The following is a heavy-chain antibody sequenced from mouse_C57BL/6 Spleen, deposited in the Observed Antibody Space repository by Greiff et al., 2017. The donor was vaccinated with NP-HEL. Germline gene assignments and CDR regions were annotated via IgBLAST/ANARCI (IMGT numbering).Heavy chain of an antibody. V-gene: IGHV3-1*01. CDR3: ARDYGNSLFAY. Sequence: EVQLQQSGPGMVKPSQSLSLTCTVTGYSITSGYDWHWIRHFPGNKLEWMGYISYSGSTNYNPSLKSRISITHDTSKNHFFLKLNSVTTEDTATHYCARDYGNSLFAYWGQGTLVTVSA. D-gene: IGHD2-1*01. CDR2: ISYSGST. CDR1: GYSITSGYD. J-gene: IGHJ3*01.